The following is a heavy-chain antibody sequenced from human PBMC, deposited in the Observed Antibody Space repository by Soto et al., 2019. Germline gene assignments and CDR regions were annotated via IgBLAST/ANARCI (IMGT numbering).Heavy chain of an antibody. V-gene: IGHV6-1*01. Sequence: SQALSLTCAVSGDSVSSNSAAWNWIRQSPSRGLEWLGRTYYRSRWYSDYAGSVKSRITINADTSKNQFSLHLNSVTPQDTAVYYCARGPSPLAYWGRGTVVTVSS. J-gene: IGHJ4*02. D-gene: IGHD6-6*01. CDR2: TYYRSRWYS. CDR1: GDSVSSNSAA. CDR3: ARGPSPLAY.